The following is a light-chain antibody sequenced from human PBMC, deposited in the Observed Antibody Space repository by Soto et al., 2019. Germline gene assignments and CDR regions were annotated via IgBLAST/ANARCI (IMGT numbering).Light chain of an antibody. Sequence: QSVLTQPRSVSGSPGQSVTISCTGTSSDVGNYNYVSWYQQHPGEAPKLMIYDVSKRPSGVPDRFSGSKSGNTASLTISGLQPEDEADYYCCSYAGSPWVFGGGTKLTVL. CDR2: DVS. CDR3: CSYAGSPWV. CDR1: SSDVGNYNY. V-gene: IGLV2-11*01. J-gene: IGLJ3*02.